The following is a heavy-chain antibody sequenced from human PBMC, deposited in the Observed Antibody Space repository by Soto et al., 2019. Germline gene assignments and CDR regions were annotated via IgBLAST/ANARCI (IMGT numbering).Heavy chain of an antibody. CDR2: ISSNSSTI. CDR3: AKGEVPGANQFAY. CDR1: GFTFSSYN. D-gene: IGHD2-2*01. J-gene: IGHJ4*02. Sequence: GGSLRLSCAASGFTFSSYNMNWVRQAPGKGLEWVSYISSNSSTIYYADSVKGRFTISRDNAKNSLYLQMNNLGAEDTAVFFCAKGEVPGANQFAYWGQVGLVTVSS. V-gene: IGHV3-48*01.